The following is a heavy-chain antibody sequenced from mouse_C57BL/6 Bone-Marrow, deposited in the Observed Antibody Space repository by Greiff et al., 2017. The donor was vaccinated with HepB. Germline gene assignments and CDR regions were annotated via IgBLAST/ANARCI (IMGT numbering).Heavy chain of an antibody. V-gene: IGHV1-50*01. CDR1: GYTFTSYR. CDR3: ARNILDY. CDR2: TDPSDSYT. J-gene: IGHJ2*01. Sequence: VKLMESGAELVKPGASVKLSCKASGYTFTSYRMQWVKQRPGQGLEWIGETDPSDSYTNYNQKFKGKATLTVDTSSSTAYMQLSSLTSEVSAVSYCARNILDYWGQGTTLTVSS.